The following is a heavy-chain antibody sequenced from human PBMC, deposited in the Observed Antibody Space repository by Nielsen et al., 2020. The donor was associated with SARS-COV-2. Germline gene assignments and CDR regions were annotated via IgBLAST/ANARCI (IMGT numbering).Heavy chain of an antibody. CDR3: AKDPVYSSSWYEGYFQH. Sequence: GGSLRLSYAASGFTFSSYGMHWVRQAPGKGLEWVAVISYDGSNKYYADSVKGRFTISRDNSKNTLYLQMNSLRAEDTAVYYCAKDPVYSSSWYEGYFQHWGQGTLVTVSS. J-gene: IGHJ1*01. CDR1: GFTFSSYG. CDR2: ISYDGSNK. V-gene: IGHV3-30*18. D-gene: IGHD6-13*01.